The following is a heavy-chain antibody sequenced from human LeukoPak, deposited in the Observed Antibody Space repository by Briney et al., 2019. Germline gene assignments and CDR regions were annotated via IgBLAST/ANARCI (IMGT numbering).Heavy chain of an antibody. J-gene: IGHJ4*02. CDR3: AREALGIVDY. CDR1: GGSISSYY. V-gene: IGHV4-4*08. CDR2: IYTSGST. D-gene: IGHD7-27*01. Sequence: PSETLSLTCTVSGGSISSYYWSWIRQPPGKGLEWIGYIYTSGSTNYNPSLKSRVTMSVDTSKNQFSLKLSSVTAADTAVYYCAREALGIVDYWGQGTLVTVSS.